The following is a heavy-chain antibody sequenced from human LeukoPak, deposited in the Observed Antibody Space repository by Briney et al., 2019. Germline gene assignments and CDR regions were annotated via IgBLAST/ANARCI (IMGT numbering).Heavy chain of an antibody. CDR3: ARNGYYSSDF. Sequence: SETLSLTCVVSGGSITGYWWSWVRQPPGKGLEWIGEIFHSGSTTYNPSLKSRVTISMDTSKTQFSLKLSSVTAADTAVYYCARNGYYSSDFWGQGTLVTVSS. V-gene: IGHV4-4*02. J-gene: IGHJ4*02. D-gene: IGHD4-17*01. CDR1: GGSITGYW. CDR2: IFHSGST.